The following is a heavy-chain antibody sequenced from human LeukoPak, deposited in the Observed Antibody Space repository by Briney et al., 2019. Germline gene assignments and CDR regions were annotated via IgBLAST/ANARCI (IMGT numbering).Heavy chain of an antibody. J-gene: IGHJ3*02. Sequence: SETLSLTCAVYGGSFSGYYWSWIRQAPGKGLEWIGEINHSGSTNYNPSLKSRVTISVDTSKNQFSLKLSSVTAADTAVYYCAVTFIAAAGDDAFDIWGQGTMVTVSS. D-gene: IGHD6-13*01. V-gene: IGHV4-34*01. CDR2: INHSGST. CDR3: AVTFIAAAGDDAFDI. CDR1: GGSFSGYY.